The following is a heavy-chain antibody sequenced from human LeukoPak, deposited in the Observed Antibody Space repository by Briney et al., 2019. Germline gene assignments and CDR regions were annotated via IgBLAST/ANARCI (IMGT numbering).Heavy chain of an antibody. J-gene: IGHJ4*02. Sequence: ASVKVSCKASGYTFTSYYLQWVRQAPGQGLEWMGIINPSGGNTSYAQKFQGRVTMTRDMSTSTAYMELRNLRSDDTAIYYCARGGTSGWRTPNDDYWGQGTLVTVSS. V-gene: IGHV1-46*01. CDR3: ARGGTSGWRTPNDDY. CDR2: INPSGGNT. D-gene: IGHD6-19*01. CDR1: GYTFTSYY.